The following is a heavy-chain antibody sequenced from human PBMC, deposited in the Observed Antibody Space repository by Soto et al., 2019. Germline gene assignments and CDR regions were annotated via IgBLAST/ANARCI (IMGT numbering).Heavy chain of an antibody. V-gene: IGHV1-69*13. D-gene: IGHD3-22*01. J-gene: IGHJ5*02. CDR3: ASYDSSCDFDP. Sequence: SVQVSCKASGGTFSSYAISWLRQAPGQGLEWMGGIIPIFGTANYAQKFQGRVTITADESTSTAYMELSSLRSEDTAVYYCASYDSSCDFDPWGQGTLVTVSS. CDR2: IIPIFGTA. CDR1: GGTFSSYA.